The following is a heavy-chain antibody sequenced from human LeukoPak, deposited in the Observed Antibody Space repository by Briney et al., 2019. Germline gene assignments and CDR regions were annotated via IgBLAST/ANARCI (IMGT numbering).Heavy chain of an antibody. D-gene: IGHD6-13*01. CDR1: GGTFSNYA. CDR3: ARNQGRRSSRYALADYYYGLDV. CDR2: VIPMLGIA. Sequence: GSSVKVSCKASGGTFSNYAITWVRQAPGQGLEWMGRVIPMLGIATYAQKFQGRVTISADKITTTAYMEVSSLRSDDTAVYYCARNQGRRSSRYALADYYYGLDVWGQGTTVTVSS. V-gene: IGHV1-69*04. J-gene: IGHJ6*02.